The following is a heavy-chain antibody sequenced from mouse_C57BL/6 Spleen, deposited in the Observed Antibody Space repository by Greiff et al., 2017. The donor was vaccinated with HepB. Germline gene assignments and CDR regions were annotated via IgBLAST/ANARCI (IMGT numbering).Heavy chain of an antibody. J-gene: IGHJ4*01. V-gene: IGHV5-9*01. Sequence: EVQVVESGGGLVKPGGSLKLSCAASGFTFSSYTMSWVRQTPEKRLEWVATISGGGGNTYYPDSVKGRFTISRDNAKNTLYLQMSSLRSEDTALYYCARHRGVYYYGSNYAMDYWGQGTSVTVSS. CDR2: ISGGGGNT. CDR3: ARHRGVYYYGSNYAMDY. D-gene: IGHD1-1*01. CDR1: GFTFSSYT.